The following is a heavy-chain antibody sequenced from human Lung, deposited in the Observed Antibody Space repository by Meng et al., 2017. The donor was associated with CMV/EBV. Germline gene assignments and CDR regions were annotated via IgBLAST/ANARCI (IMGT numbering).Heavy chain of an antibody. CDR3: VQGRNSRWPGWFDS. J-gene: IGHJ5*01. CDR1: GFSLITSGVS. CDR2: IYWDDAK. V-gene: IGHV2-5*04. D-gene: IGHD6-13*01. Sequence: QITLKESGPARVKPTXTLTLTXTLSGFSLITSGVSVGWIRQPPGKALEWLALIYWDDAKRYSRSLNDRLTISKDSSKNQVVLTMTNMDPVDSGTYYCVQGRNSRWPGWFDSGGHGTLVTVSS.